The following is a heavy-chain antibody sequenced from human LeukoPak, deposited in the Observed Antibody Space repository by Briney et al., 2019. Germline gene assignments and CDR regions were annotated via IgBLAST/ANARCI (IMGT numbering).Heavy chain of an antibody. CDR3: ARSYGSGSYPYFDY. V-gene: IGHV4-61*02. D-gene: IGHD3-10*01. CDR1: GGSISSGSYY. Sequence: KSSGTLSLTCTVSGGSISSGSYYWSWIRQPAGKGLEWIGRIYTSGSTNYNPSLKSRVTISVDTSKNQFSLKLSSVTAADTAVYYCARSYGSGSYPYFDYWGQGTLVTVSS. CDR2: IYTSGST. J-gene: IGHJ4*02.